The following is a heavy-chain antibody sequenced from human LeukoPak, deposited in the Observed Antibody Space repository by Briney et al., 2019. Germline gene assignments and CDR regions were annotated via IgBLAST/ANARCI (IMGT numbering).Heavy chain of an antibody. CDR1: GFTFSSYG. D-gene: IGHD4-17*01. Sequence: GGSLRLSCAASGFTFSSYGMHWVRQAPGKGLEWAAFIRYDGSNKYYAGSVKGRFTISRYNSKNTLYLQMNSLRAADTAVYYCARRLRRNYFDYWGQGTLVTVSS. CDR2: IRYDGSNK. J-gene: IGHJ4*02. V-gene: IGHV3-30*02. CDR3: ARRLRRNYFDY.